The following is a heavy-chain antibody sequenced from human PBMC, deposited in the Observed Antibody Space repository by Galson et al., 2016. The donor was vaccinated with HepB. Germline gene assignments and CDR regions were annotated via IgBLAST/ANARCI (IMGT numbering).Heavy chain of an antibody. V-gene: IGHV3-53*01. CDR3: SAHPAAVVP. CDR1: GFSVGSNY. J-gene: IGHJ5*02. CDR2: IYSRGTT. Sequence: SLRLSCAASGFSVGSNYMKWVRQAPGKGLEWVAVIYSRGTTSYADSVKGRFTISRDNSRNTLHLQMNSLRVDDTAVYYCSAHPAAVVPWGQGTLVTVSS. D-gene: IGHD5-18*01.